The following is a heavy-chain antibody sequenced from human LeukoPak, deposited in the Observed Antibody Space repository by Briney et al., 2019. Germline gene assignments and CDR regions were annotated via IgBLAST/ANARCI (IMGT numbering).Heavy chain of an antibody. V-gene: IGHV3-23*01. Sequence: PGGSLRLSCAASGFTFSSYAMSWVRQAPGKGLEWVSGISGSGGSTYYADSVKGRFTISRDNSKNTLYLQMNSLRVEDTAVYYCAKVSYDSSGYYYFDYWGQGTLVTASS. CDR1: GFTFSSYA. J-gene: IGHJ4*02. D-gene: IGHD3-22*01. CDR2: ISGSGGST. CDR3: AKVSYDSSGYYYFDY.